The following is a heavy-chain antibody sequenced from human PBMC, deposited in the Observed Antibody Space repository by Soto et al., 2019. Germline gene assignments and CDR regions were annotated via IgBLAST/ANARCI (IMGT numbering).Heavy chain of an antibody. D-gene: IGHD6-19*01. CDR3: ARSREQWLVDAFDI. Sequence: SETLSLTCAVYGGSFSGYYWSWIRQPPGKGLEWIGEINHSGSTNYNPSLKSRVTISVDTSKNQFSLKPSSVTAADTAVYYCARSREQWLVDAFDIWGQGTMVTVSS. CDR2: INHSGST. CDR1: GGSFSGYY. J-gene: IGHJ3*02. V-gene: IGHV4-34*01.